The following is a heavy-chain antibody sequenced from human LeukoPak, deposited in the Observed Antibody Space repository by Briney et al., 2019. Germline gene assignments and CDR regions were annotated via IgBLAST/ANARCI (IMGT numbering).Heavy chain of an antibody. CDR2: ISGRSGTT. D-gene: IGHD1-1*01. J-gene: IGHJ5*02. V-gene: IGHV3-23*01. Sequence: GGSLRLSCAASGFTFTSSAMSWVRQAPGKGLEWVSAISGRSGTTYHADSVKGRFTISRDNSKNTLHLQMNSLRAGDTAVYYCAKEWKRGNWFDPWGQGTLVTVSS. CDR1: GFTFTSSA. CDR3: AKEWKRGNWFDP.